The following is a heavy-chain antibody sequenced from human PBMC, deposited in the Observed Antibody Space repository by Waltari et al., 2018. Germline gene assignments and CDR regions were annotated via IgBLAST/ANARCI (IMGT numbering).Heavy chain of an antibody. CDR1: GFTFSTYT. CDR2: ILYDGSNT. CDR3: TRGSTTAARCMDS. D-gene: IGHD6-6*01. J-gene: IGHJ4*02. V-gene: IGHV3-30*11. Sequence: QVQLMEYGGGVVQPGRSLKLSCGASGFTFSTYTMHWVRQAPGKGLEWVALILYDGSNTYYADSVKGRFTISRDNSKNTLYLQMNSLRPDDRAVYYCTRGSTTAARCMDSWGQGTLVTVSS.